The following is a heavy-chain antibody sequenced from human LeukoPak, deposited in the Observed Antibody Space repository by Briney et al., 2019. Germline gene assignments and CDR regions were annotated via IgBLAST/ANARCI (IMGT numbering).Heavy chain of an antibody. CDR3: AAAPQTYRYLAY. V-gene: IGHV3-23*01. J-gene: IGHJ4*02. Sequence: GGSLRLSCAASGFTFSSYAMSWVRQAPGKGLECISGFSGSGGSTYYADSVKGRFTISRDNAKNSLYLQVNSLRAEDTAVYYCAAAPQTYRYLAYWGQGTLVTVSS. CDR2: FSGSGGST. CDR1: GFTFSSYA. D-gene: IGHD3-16*02.